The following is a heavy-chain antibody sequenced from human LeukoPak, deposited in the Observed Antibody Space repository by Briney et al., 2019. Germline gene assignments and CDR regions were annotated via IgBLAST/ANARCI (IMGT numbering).Heavy chain of an antibody. Sequence: RASVKVSCKASGYIFTGYYMHWVRQAPGQGLVWMGRINPNGGGTNYAQKFQGRVTMTRDTSITTAYMELSRLKSDDTAVYYCARAFEGGFDPWGQGTLVTVSS. CDR3: ARAFEGGFDP. V-gene: IGHV1-2*02. CDR2: INPNGGGT. D-gene: IGHD3-16*01. CDR1: GYIFTGYY. J-gene: IGHJ5*02.